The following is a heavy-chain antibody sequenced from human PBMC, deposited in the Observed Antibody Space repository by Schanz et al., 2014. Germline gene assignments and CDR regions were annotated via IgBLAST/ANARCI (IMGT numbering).Heavy chain of an antibody. V-gene: IGHV3-23*04. D-gene: IGHD3-10*01. Sequence: EVQLVESGGGLVQPGGSLRLSCAASGFSVGNKYMNWVRQAPGKGLEWVSIISGSGGNTYYADAVRGRFTISRDNSKNTLYLQMDSLRAEDTAVYFCAKGRFGELSAFDIWGQGTMVTVSS. CDR3: AKGRFGELSAFDI. CDR1: GFSVGNKY. J-gene: IGHJ3*02. CDR2: ISGSGGNT.